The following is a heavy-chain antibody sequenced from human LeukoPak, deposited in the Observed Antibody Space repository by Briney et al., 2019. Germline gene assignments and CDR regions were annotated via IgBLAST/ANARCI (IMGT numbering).Heavy chain of an antibody. CDR1: GFSFSSYA. CDR3: ASQEDYYDSSGYVT. V-gene: IGHV3-30-3*01. D-gene: IGHD3-22*01. Sequence: GGSLRLSCVASGFSFSSYAMHWVRQAPGKGLEWVAVISYDGSNKYYADSVKGRFTISRDNSKNTLYLQMNSLRAEDTAVYYCASQEDYYDSSGYVTWGQGTLVTVSS. J-gene: IGHJ5*02. CDR2: ISYDGSNK.